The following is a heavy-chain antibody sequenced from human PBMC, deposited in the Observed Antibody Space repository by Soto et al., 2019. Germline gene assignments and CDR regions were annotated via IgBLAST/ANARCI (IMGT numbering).Heavy chain of an antibody. V-gene: IGHV3-23*01. CDR1: GFTFSAYA. Sequence: HPGGSLRLSCAASGFTFSAYAITWVRRAPGKGLEWVSAISGSGGSTYYADPVKGRFTISRDNSKNTLYLQMNSLRAEDTAVYYCAKGGQGGNGGTCYIALSSWGQGTLVTVSS. CDR3: AKGGQGGNGGTCYIALSS. CDR2: ISGSGGST. D-gene: IGHD2-15*01. J-gene: IGHJ3*01.